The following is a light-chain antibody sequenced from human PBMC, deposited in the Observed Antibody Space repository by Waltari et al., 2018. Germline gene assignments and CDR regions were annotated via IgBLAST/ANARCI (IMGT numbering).Light chain of an antibody. CDR2: DVS. V-gene: IGLV2-14*01. CDR1: SRDVGFYNY. CDR3: NSYTGSSSWV. Sequence: QSALTHPTSVSGSPGQSITISCTRTSRDVGFYNYVSWYQQYPGKVPQLLIYDVSDRPSGVSSRFSGSKSGNTASLTISGLQADDEADYYCNSYTGSSSWVFGGGTKVTVL. J-gene: IGLJ3*02.